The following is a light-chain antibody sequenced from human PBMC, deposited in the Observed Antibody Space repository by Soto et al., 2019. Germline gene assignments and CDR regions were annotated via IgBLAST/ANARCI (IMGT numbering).Light chain of an antibody. J-gene: IGKJ1*01. V-gene: IGKV1-5*01. CDR2: DAS. CDR1: QSISSW. CDR3: QQYNSYSQT. Sequence: ASVGDRVTIPCRASQSISSWLAWYQQKPGKAPKLLIYDASSLESGVPSRFSGSGSGTEFTLTISSLQPDDFATYYCQQYNSYSQTFGQGTKVDNK.